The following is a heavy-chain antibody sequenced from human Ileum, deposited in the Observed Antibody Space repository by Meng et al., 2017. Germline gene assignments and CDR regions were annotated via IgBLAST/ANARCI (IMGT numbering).Heavy chain of an antibody. V-gene: IGHV4-39*02. D-gene: IGHD3-10*01. CDR2: IYYGGST. CDR3: ARERRHYYGSGSFDY. Sequence: QLRLQESGPGLVKPSETLSLTCSVSSGSFTNNNYYWVWFRRPPGKGLEWIGSIYYGGSTYYNPSLKSRVTISVDTSTNQFSLKLISVTAADTAVYYCARERRHYYGSGSFDYWGQGILVTV. CDR1: SGSFTNNNYY. J-gene: IGHJ4*02.